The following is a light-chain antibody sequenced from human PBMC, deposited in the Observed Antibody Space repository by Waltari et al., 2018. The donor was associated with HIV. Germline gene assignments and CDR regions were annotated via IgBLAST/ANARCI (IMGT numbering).Light chain of an antibody. CDR1: RSHIGTNT. Sequence: QSVLTQPPSASGTPGQRVTISCSGRRSHIGTNTVDWFQQLPGTAPKVLIYSTTKRPSGVPARFSGAKSGTSASLAIIGLQSEDEADYYCASWDDSLNGPVFGGGTKLTVL. CDR2: STT. V-gene: IGLV1-44*01. CDR3: ASWDDSLNGPV. J-gene: IGLJ3*02.